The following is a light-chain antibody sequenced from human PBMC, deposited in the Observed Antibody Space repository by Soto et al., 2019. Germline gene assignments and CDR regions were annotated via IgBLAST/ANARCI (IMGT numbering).Light chain of an antibody. Sequence: QSVLTQPASVSGSPGQSITISCTGTSSDVGGYNHVSWYQQYPGKAPKLMIYDVSNRPSGVSNRFSGSKSGNTASLTISGLQAEDEADYYCSSYTSRSSSTYVFGTGTKVTVL. CDR3: SSYTSRSSSTYV. V-gene: IGLV2-14*01. J-gene: IGLJ1*01. CDR1: SSDVGGYNH. CDR2: DVS.